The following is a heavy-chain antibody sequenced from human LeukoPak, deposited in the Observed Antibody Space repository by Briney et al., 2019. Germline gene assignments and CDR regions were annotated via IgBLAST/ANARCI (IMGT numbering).Heavy chain of an antibody. CDR1: GGSISSGDYY. CDR2: IYYSGST. Sequence: SETLSLTCTVSGGSISSGDYYWSWIRQPPGKGLEWIGYIYYSGSTYYNPSPKSRVTISVVTSKNPFSLKLSSVTAADTAVYYCARMPPKGWFGEFNWFDPWGQGTLVTVSS. CDR3: ARMPPKGWFGEFNWFDP. D-gene: IGHD3-10*01. V-gene: IGHV4-30-4*08. J-gene: IGHJ5*02.